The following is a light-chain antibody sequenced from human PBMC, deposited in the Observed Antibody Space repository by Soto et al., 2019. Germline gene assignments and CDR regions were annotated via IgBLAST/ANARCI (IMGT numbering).Light chain of an antibody. V-gene: IGKV3-20*01. CDR3: HQYGNSPT. CDR2: GPS. Sequence: EIVLTQSPGTLSLSPGERATLSCKASQSVISSYLAWYQQKPGQAPRLLIYGPSSRATGIPDRFSGSVSGTDFTLTISRLEPEDFAVYYCHQYGNSPTFGQGTKVEI. CDR1: QSVISSY. J-gene: IGKJ1*01.